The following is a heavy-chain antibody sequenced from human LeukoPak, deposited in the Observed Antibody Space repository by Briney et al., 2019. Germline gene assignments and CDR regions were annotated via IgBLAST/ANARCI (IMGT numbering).Heavy chain of an antibody. CDR2: IRYDGSNK. CDR3: ARARVLRFLEWLPNS. CDR1: GFTFSSYG. J-gene: IGHJ4*02. D-gene: IGHD3-3*01. V-gene: IGHV3-30*02. Sequence: GGSLRLSCAASGFTFSSYGMHWVRQAPGKGLEWVAFIRYDGSNKYYADSVKGRFTISRDNPKNTLYLQMNSLRAEDTAVYYCARARVLRFLEWLPNSWGQGTLVTVSS.